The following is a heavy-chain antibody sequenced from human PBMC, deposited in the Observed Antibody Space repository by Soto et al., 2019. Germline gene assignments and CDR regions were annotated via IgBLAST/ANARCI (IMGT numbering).Heavy chain of an antibody. CDR3: ARDQGGDLDY. D-gene: IGHD2-21*01. CDR1: GASIGRGGYY. V-gene: IGHV4-31*03. J-gene: IGHJ4*02. CDR2: IHFSGET. Sequence: QVQLQESGPGLMKPSQTLSLTCTVSGASIGRGGYYWTWIRQHPGKALEWMGHIHFSGETNYNPSLMGRLTMSIDTSTNQFSLNLAAVTAEDTAMYYCARDQGGDLDYWGQGTLVTVSS.